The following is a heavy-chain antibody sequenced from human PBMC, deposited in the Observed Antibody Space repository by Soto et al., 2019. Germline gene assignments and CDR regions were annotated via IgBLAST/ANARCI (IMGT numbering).Heavy chain of an antibody. V-gene: IGHV3-73*02. D-gene: IGHD3-22*01. Sequence: EVQLVESGGALVQPGGSLKPSCAASGFTFSGSAMHWVRQPYGKGLEWVGHIRSKPNTYATAYAASLEGRFTISRDDSKNTAYLQMNSLKTEDTAVYYCTSQFYYDSSGYYGGDYYYYGMDVWGQGTTVTVSS. CDR2: IRSKPNTYAT. J-gene: IGHJ6*02. CDR1: GFTFSGSA. CDR3: TSQFYYDSSGYYGGDYYYYGMDV.